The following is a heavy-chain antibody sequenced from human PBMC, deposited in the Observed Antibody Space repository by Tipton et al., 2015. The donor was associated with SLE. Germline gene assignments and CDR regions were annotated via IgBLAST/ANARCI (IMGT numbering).Heavy chain of an antibody. CDR1: GGSISSGDYY. V-gene: IGHV4-39*07. J-gene: IGHJ2*01. CDR3: ASGGILWYFDL. CDR2: INHSGST. Sequence: TLSLTCIVSGGSISSGDYYWGWIRQPPGKGLEWIGEINHSGSTNYNPSLKSRVTISVDTSRNQFSLKLSSVTAADTAVYYCASGGILWYFDLWGRGTLVTVSS. D-gene: IGHD3-16*01.